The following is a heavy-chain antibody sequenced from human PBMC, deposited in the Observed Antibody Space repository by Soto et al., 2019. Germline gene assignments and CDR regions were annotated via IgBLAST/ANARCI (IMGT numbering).Heavy chain of an antibody. CDR3: AREGDYPYYYYGMDV. D-gene: IGHD4-17*01. V-gene: IGHV1-18*01. Sequence: QVQLVQSGAEVKKPGASVKVSCKASGYTFTRYGITWVRQARGQGLEWMGWINGYNGNTKYAQKLQGRVTMTTDTSTSTAYMVLRSLTSDDTAVYYCAREGDYPYYYYGMDVWGQGTTVTVSS. J-gene: IGHJ6*02. CDR2: INGYNGNT. CDR1: GYTFTRYG.